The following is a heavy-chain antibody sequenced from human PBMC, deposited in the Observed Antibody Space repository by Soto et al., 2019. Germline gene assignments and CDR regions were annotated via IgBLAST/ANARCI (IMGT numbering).Heavy chain of an antibody. CDR1: GGSISSGGYY. CDR3: ARLLWFGESTTFDY. Sequence: SETLSLTCTVSGGSISSGGYYWSWIRQHPGKGLEWIGYIYYSGSTYYNPSLKSRVTISVDTSKNQFSLKLGSVTAADTAVYYCARLLWFGESTTFDYWGQGTLVTVSS. D-gene: IGHD3-10*01. J-gene: IGHJ4*02. V-gene: IGHV4-31*03. CDR2: IYYSGST.